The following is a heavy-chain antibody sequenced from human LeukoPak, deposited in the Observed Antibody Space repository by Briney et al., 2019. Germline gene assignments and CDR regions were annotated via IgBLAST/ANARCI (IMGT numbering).Heavy chain of an antibody. CDR2: ISSSSSYI. CDR1: GFTFSSYS. CDR3: ARVYGPLAEYGEGY. J-gene: IGHJ4*02. D-gene: IGHD4-17*01. V-gene: IGHV3-21*01. Sequence: NPGGSLRLSCAASGFTFSSYSMNWVRQAPGKGLEWVSSISSSSSYIYYADSVKGRFTISRDNAKNSLYLQMNSLRAEDTAVYYCARVYGPLAEYGEGYWDQGTLVTVSS.